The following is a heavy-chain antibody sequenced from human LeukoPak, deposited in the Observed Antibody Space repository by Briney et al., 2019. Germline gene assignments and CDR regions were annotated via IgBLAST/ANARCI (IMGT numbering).Heavy chain of an antibody. CDR2: ISYDGSNK. V-gene: IGHV3-30*04. CDR1: GFTFSSCA. Sequence: QTGGSLRLSCAASGFTFSSCAMHWVRQAPGKGLEWVAVISYDGSNKYYADSVKGRFTISRDNSKNTLYLQMNSLRAEDTAVYYCARVAAPRYYYYYMDVWGKGTTVTVSS. CDR3: ARVAAPRYYYYYMDV. J-gene: IGHJ6*03.